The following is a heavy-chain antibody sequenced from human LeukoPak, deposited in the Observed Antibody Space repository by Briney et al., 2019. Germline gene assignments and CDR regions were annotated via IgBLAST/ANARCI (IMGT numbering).Heavy chain of an antibody. Sequence: SETLSLTCAVYGGSFSGYYWSWIRQPPGKGLEWIGEINHSGSTNYNPSLKSRVTISVDTSKNQFSLKLSSVTAADTAVYYCARGHQDGYNAHRPWALWYSDYWGQGTLVTVSS. CDR3: ARGHQDGYNAHRPWALWYSDY. V-gene: IGHV4-34*01. D-gene: IGHD5-24*01. CDR2: INHSGST. CDR1: GGSFSGYY. J-gene: IGHJ4*02.